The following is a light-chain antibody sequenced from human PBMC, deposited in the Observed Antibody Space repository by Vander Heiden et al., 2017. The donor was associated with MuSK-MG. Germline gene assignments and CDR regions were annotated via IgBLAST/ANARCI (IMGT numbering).Light chain of an antibody. Sequence: EVVLTQPPATLSLSPGARATPSCSTTLSAGSYLAWYQQRPGQAPRLLIYDASKRATGIPARFSGSGSGTDFTLTISSLEPEDFAIYYCQQRSNWPYTFGQGTKLEIK. CDR2: DAS. CDR1: LSAGSY. CDR3: QQRSNWPYT. V-gene: IGKV3-11*01. J-gene: IGKJ2*01.